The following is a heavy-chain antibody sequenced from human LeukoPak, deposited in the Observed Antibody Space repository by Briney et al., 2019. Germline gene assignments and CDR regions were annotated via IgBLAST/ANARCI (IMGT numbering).Heavy chain of an antibody. J-gene: IGHJ4*02. D-gene: IGHD3-3*02. CDR1: GGTFSSYA. CDR3: ARGRFLEFLELLFPFDY. V-gene: IGHV1-69*13. CDR2: IIPIFGTA. Sequence: SVKVSCKASGGTFSSYAISWVRQAPGQGLEWMGGIIPIFGTANYAQKFQGRVTITADESTSTAYMELSSLRSEDTAVYYCARGRFLEFLELLFPFDYWGQGTLVTVSS.